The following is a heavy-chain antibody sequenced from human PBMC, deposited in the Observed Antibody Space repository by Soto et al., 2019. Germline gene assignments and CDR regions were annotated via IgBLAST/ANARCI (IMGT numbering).Heavy chain of an antibody. CDR3: ARDKGYYGSGSYCFDY. CDR1: GFTFSSYG. V-gene: IGHV3-30*19. D-gene: IGHD3-10*01. J-gene: IGHJ4*02. Sequence: QVQLVESGGGVVQPGRSLRLSCAASGFTFSSYGMHWVRQAPGKGLEWVAVIWYDGSNKYYADSVKGRFTISRDNSKNTLYLQMNSLRAEDTAVYYCARDKGYYGSGSYCFDYWGQGTLVTVSS. CDR2: IWYDGSNK.